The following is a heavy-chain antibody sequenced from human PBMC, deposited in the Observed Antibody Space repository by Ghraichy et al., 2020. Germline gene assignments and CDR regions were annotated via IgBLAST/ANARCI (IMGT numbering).Heavy chain of an antibody. J-gene: IGHJ2*01. CDR3: AGARLPTWYFDL. CDR2: IYYSGSA. V-gene: IGHV4-39*01. D-gene: IGHD2-15*01. Sequence: SQTLSLTCTVSSGSIITTDFYWGWIRQPPGKGLEWIGTIYYSGSAYYNPSLKSRVTISVDTSKNQFSLKVNSVTAADTAVYYCAGARLPTWYFDLWGRGTLVTVSS. CDR1: SGSIITTDFY.